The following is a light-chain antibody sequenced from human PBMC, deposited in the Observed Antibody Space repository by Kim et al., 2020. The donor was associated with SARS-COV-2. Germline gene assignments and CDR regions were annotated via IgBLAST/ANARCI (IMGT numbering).Light chain of an antibody. Sequence: QSALTQPRSVSGSPGQSVAISCTGTSIDVGAYNYVSWYQQHPGKAPKLIIYDVTNRPFGVPYRFSGSKSGNTASLTISGLQSEDEADYYCCSYVGSYTMVFGGGTKVTVL. V-gene: IGLV2-11*01. CDR3: CSYVGSYTMV. J-gene: IGLJ2*01. CDR2: DVT. CDR1: SIDVGAYNY.